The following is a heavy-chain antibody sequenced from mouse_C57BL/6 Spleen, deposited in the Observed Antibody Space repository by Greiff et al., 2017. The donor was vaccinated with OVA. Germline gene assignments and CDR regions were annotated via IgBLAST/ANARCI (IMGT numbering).Heavy chain of an antibody. J-gene: IGHJ3*01. CDR3: TRVYYGSSYRFAY. CDR1: GFNIKDYY. D-gene: IGHD1-1*01. CDR2: IDPEDGDT. Sequence: VQLQQSGAELVRPGASVKLSCTASGFNIKDYYMHWVKQRPEQGLEWIGRIDPEDGDTEYAPKFQGKATMTADTSSNTAYLQLSSLTSEDTAVYYCTRVYYGSSYRFAYWGQGTLVTVSA. V-gene: IGHV14-1*01.